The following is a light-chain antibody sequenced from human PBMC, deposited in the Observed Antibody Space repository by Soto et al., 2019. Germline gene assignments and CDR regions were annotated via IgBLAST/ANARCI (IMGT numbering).Light chain of an antibody. CDR3: QQYNNWHT. Sequence: EIVMTQSPATLSVSPGESATLFCRASQSVSSSLAWYQQKPGQAPRLLIYGASTRATGIPARFSGSGSGTEFTLTITSLQSEDFAVYYCQQYNNWHTFGQGTKLEIK. J-gene: IGKJ2*01. V-gene: IGKV3-15*01. CDR1: QSVSSS. CDR2: GAS.